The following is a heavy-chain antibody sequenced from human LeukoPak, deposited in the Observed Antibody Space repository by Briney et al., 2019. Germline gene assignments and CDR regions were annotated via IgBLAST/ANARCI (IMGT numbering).Heavy chain of an antibody. CDR2: IRVYNGNT. CDR3: ARSVLQSLEIDY. J-gene: IGHJ4*02. D-gene: IGHD3-10*01. V-gene: IGHV1-18*01. CDR1: GYTFTSYG. Sequence: VASVKVSCKASGYTFTSYGITWVRRAHGQGLEWLGWIRVYNGNTNYAKNFQDRVTMTTDTSTNTAYMELSSLRFDDTAVYYCARSVLQSLEIDYWGQGTPVTVSS.